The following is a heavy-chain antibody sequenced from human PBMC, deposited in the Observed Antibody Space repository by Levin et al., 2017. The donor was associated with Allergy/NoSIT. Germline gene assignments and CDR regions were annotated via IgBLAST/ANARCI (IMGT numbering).Heavy chain of an antibody. D-gene: IGHD4-11*01. V-gene: IGHV3-15*01. CDR2: IRSKTDGGTS. Sequence: KAGGSLRLSCAASGFTLTNAWMSWVRQAPGKGLEWVGRIRSKTDGGTSEYAAPVTGRFTISRDDSENMVYLQMNSLKSEDTGVYYCTTVGPNDYHLPTYYYNMDVWGQGTTVTVSS. CDR1: GFTLTNAW. J-gene: IGHJ6*02. CDR3: TTVGPNDYHLPTYYYNMDV.